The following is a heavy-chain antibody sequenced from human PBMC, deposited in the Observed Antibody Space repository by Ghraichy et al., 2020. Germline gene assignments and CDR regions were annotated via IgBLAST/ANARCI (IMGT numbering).Heavy chain of an antibody. D-gene: IGHD1-26*01. CDR1: GGSISSSSYY. CDR3: ARLIVGAAYY. J-gene: IGHJ4*02. CDR2: IYYSGST. Sequence: SETLSLTCTVSGGSISSSSYYWGWIRQPPGKGLEWIGSIYYSGSTYYNPSLKSRVTISVDTSKNQFSLKLSSVTAADTAVYYCARLIVGAAYYWGQVTLVTFS. V-gene: IGHV4-39*07.